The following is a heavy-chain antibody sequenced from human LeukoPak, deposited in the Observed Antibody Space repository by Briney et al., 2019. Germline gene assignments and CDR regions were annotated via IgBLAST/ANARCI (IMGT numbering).Heavy chain of an antibody. CDR1: GYRFTSYW. Sequence: GESLKISCKGSGYRFTSYWSRWVRQMPGKALEGMGIIYPGDSDTRYSPSFQADVTISSDKSISTAYLKWSSLKAWDTAMYCCARQLRCSSTSCYKRLGYFDYWGQGTLVTVSS. J-gene: IGHJ4*02. CDR2: IYPGDSDT. D-gene: IGHD2-2*02. V-gene: IGHV5-51*01. CDR3: ARQLRCSSTSCYKRLGYFDY.